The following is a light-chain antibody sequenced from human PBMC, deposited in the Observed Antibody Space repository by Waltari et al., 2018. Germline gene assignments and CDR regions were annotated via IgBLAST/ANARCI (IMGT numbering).Light chain of an antibody. CDR2: DAN. CDR3: CSLVVSYTVV. Sequence: QSALTQPRPVSGSPGQSVTVSCTGTSTNVGTYKYISWYQHHPGRAPKLLIFDANKRPSGVPDRFSGSKSDNTASLTISGLRPEDEAYYYCCSLVVSYTVVFGGGTKVTVL. J-gene: IGLJ2*01. V-gene: IGLV2-11*01. CDR1: STNVGTYKY.